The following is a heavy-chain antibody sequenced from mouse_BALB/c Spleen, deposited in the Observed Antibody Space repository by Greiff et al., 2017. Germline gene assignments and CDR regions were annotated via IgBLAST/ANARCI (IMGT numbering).Heavy chain of an antibody. Sequence: VQLQQSGAELVKPGASVKLSCTASGFNFKDTYMHWVKQRPEQGLEWIGRIDPANGNTKYDPKFQGKATITADTSSNTAYLQLSSLTSEDTAVYYCARVEELGRGFAYWGQGTLVTVSA. V-gene: IGHV14-3*02. J-gene: IGHJ3*01. CDR3: ARVEELGRGFAY. CDR2: IDPANGNT. CDR1: GFNFKDTY. D-gene: IGHD4-1*01.